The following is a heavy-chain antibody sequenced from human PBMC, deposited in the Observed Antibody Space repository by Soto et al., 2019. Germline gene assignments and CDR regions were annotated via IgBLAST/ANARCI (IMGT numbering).Heavy chain of an antibody. Sequence: ASVKISCKVSGYTLTELSMHWVRQAPGKGLEWMGGFDPEDGEAIYAQKFQGRVTMTEDTSTDTAYMELSSLRSEDTAVYYCARGARVLSTPSLAEIYYYYRMDVWGQGTTVIVSS. D-gene: IGHD2-2*01. CDR2: FDPEDGEA. CDR3: ARGARVLSTPSLAEIYYYYRMDV. J-gene: IGHJ6*02. CDR1: GYTLTELS. V-gene: IGHV1-24*01.